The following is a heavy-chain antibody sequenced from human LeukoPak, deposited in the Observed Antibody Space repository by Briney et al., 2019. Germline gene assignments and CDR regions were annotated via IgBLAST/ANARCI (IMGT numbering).Heavy chain of an antibody. V-gene: IGHV1-69*06. CDR2: IIPIFGTA. CDR1: GGTPKSYV. Sequence: SVRVSCAPSGGTPKSYVISWVRQAPGQGIEWMGGIIPIFGTANYAQKFQGRVTITADKSTNTAYMELSSLRAEDTAVYYCARSQPLAYFDLWGRGTLVTVSS. J-gene: IGHJ2*01. CDR3: ARSQPLAYFDL.